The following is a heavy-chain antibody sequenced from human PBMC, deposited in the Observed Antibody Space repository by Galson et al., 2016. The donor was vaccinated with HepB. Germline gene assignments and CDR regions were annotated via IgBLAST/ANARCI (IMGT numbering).Heavy chain of an antibody. CDR3: AKGVNQQHPYYFDS. CDR1: GFTFSSYA. Sequence: SLRLSCAASGFTFSSYAMSWVRQAPGKGLEWVSAISGSGDTAFYTDSVKGRVPISRDNSENTLYLQMNSLRAGDTALYYCAKGVNQQHPYYFDSWGQGILVTVSS. J-gene: IGHJ4*02. D-gene: IGHD1-14*01. V-gene: IGHV3-23*01. CDR2: ISGSGDTA.